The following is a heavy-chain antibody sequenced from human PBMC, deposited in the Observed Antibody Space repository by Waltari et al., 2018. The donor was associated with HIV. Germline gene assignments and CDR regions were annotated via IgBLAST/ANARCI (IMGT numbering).Heavy chain of an antibody. CDR1: GFTVSTSF. Sequence: EVQLVESGGGLIQPGGSLRLSCGVSGFTVSTSFMSCVRQAPGKGLEVVSIIHIDGHTYYGDSVKGRFTISRDNSKNTLHLQMYSLRAEDTAMYYCARHGVPVAGKWYFDYWGQGTLVTVSS. CDR2: IHIDGHT. CDR3: ARHGVPVAGKWYFDY. D-gene: IGHD6-19*01. V-gene: IGHV3-53*01. J-gene: IGHJ4*02.